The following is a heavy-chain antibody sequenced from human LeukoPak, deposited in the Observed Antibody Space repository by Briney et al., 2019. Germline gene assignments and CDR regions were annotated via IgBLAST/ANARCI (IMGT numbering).Heavy chain of an antibody. CDR1: GFTFSSYE. V-gene: IGHV3-48*03. D-gene: IGHD1-1*01. J-gene: IGHJ4*02. CDR2: ISSSGSTI. Sequence: PGGSLRLSCAASGFTFSSYEMNWVRQAPGKGLEWVSYISSSGSTIYYADSVKGRFTISRDNARNSLYLQMNSLRAEDTAVYYCARYALQPNDYRGQGTLVTVSS. CDR3: ARYALQPNDY.